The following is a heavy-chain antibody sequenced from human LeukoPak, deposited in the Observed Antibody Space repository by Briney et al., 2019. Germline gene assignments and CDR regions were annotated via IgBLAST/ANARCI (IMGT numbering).Heavy chain of an antibody. V-gene: IGHV1-24*01. CDR2: FDPEDGET. Sequence: ASVKVSCKVSGYTLTELSMHWVRQAPGKGLEWMGGFDPEDGETIYAQKFQGRVTMTEDTSTDTAYMEPRSLRSEDTAVYYCASRVRDIVVVPAAMNWFDPWGQGTLVTVSS. CDR3: ASRVRDIVVVPAAMNWFDP. D-gene: IGHD2-2*01. J-gene: IGHJ5*02. CDR1: GYTLTELS.